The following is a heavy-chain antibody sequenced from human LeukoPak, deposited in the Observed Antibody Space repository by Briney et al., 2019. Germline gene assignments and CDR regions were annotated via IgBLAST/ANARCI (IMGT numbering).Heavy chain of an antibody. CDR1: GGTFSSYA. Sequence: GSSVKVSCKASGGTFSSYAISWVRQAPGQGLEWMGGIIPIFGTANYAQKFQGRVTITADESTSTAYMELSSLRSEDTAVYYCARDPPNLLLWFGEFQDAFDIWGQGTMVTVSS. J-gene: IGHJ3*02. CDR3: ARDPPNLLLWFGEFQDAFDI. V-gene: IGHV1-69*01. D-gene: IGHD3-10*01. CDR2: IIPIFGTA.